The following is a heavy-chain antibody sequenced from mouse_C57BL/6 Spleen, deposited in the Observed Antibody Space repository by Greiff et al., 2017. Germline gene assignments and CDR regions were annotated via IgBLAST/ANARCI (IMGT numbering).Heavy chain of an antibody. V-gene: IGHV1-80*01. CDR3: ARVGCYSNYEFAY. Sequence: VQGVESGAELVKPGASVKISCKASGYAFSSYWMNWVKQRPGKGLEWIGQIYPGDGDTNYNGKFKGKATLTADKSSSTAYMQLSSLTSEDSAVYFCARVGCYSNYEFAYWGQGTLVTVSA. J-gene: IGHJ3*01. D-gene: IGHD2-5*01. CDR2: IYPGDGDT. CDR1: GYAFSSYW.